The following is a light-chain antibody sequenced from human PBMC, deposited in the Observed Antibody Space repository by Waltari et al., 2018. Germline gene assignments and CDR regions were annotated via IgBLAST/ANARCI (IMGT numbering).Light chain of an antibody. V-gene: IGKV1-5*03. CDR2: LAS. J-gene: IGKJ1*01. CDR1: QSIGSS. CDR3: QQYKNYPWT. Sequence: DIQMTQSPSTLSTSVGDRVTITCRASQSIGSSLAWFQQVPGKAPELLIYLASSLKNGVPSRFSGSGSGTEFTHTINSLQPEDFGTYYCQQYKNYPWTFGQGTKVEIK.